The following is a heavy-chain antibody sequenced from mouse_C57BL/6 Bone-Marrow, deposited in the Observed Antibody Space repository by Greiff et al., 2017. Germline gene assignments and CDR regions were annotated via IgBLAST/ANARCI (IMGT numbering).Heavy chain of an antibody. Sequence: AQVVESGPGLVAPSQSLSITCTVSGFSLTSYAISWVRQPPGKGLEWLGVIWTGGGTNYNSALKSRLSISKDNSKSQVFLKMNSLQTDDTARYYCASNYGSSFYAMDYWGQGTSVTVSS. CDR2: IWTGGGT. D-gene: IGHD1-1*01. CDR1: GFSLTSYA. J-gene: IGHJ4*01. CDR3: ASNYGSSFYAMDY. V-gene: IGHV2-9-1*01.